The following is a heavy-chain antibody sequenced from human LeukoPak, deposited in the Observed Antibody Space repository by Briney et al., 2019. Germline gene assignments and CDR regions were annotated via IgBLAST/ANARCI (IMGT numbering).Heavy chain of an antibody. V-gene: IGHV4-59*01. CDR2: IYYSGST. CDR1: GGSISSYY. J-gene: IGHJ4*02. Sequence: PSETLSLTCTVSGGSISSYYWSWIRQPPGKGLEWIGYIYYSGSTNYNPSLKSRVTISVDTSKNQFSLKLSSVTAADAAVYYCAGDYEGYYFDYWGQGTLVTVSP. CDR3: AGDYEGYYFDY. D-gene: IGHD3-22*01.